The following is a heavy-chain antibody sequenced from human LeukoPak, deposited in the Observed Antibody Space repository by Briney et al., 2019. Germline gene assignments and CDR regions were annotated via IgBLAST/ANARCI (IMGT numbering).Heavy chain of an antibody. D-gene: IGHD5-18*01. CDR1: GFTFSSYA. V-gene: IGHV3-23*01. CDR3: AKDGGYSYGQYYFDY. CDR2: ISGSGGST. J-gene: IGHJ4*02. Sequence: GGSLRLSCAASGFTFSSYAMSWVRQAPGKGLEWVSAISGSGGSTYYADSVKGRFTISRDNSKNTLYLQMNSLRAEDTAVYYCAKDGGYSYGQYYFDYWGQGTLVTVPS.